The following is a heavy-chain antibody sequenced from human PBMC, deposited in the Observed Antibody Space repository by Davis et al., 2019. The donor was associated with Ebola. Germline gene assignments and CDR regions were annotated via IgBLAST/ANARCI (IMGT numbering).Heavy chain of an antibody. CDR2: TYYTSKWYN. CDR1: GDSVSTAG. V-gene: IGHV6-1*01. CDR3: ARGWLRTKFDY. Sequence: HSQTLSLTSAISGDSVSTAGWNWIRQSPSRGLEWLGRTYYTSKWYNDYAVTVKSRITISPDTSKNQFSLHLNSVTPEDTAVYFCARGWLRTKFDYWGQGTQVTVSS. D-gene: IGHD1-1*01. J-gene: IGHJ4*02.